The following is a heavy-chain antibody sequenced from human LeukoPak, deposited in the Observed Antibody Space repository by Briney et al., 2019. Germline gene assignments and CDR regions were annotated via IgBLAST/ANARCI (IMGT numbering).Heavy chain of an antibody. CDR1: GGSISSSNW. V-gene: IGHV4-4*02. J-gene: IGHJ5*02. CDR2: IFHSGST. D-gene: IGHD3-22*01. CDR3: ASAPSDSSGYYNWFDP. Sequence: PSGTLSLTCAVSGGSISSSNWWSWVRQPPGKGLEWIGEIFHSGSTNYNPSLKSRVTISVDTSKNQFSLKLSSVTAADTAVYFCASAPSDSSGYYNWFDPWGQGTLVTVSS.